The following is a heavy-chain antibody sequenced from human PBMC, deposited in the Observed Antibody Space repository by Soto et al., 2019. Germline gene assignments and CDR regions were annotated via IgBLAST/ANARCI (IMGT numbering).Heavy chain of an antibody. D-gene: IGHD3-10*01. V-gene: IGHV1-46*01. CDR3: ATTDYYGSGPDDY. CDR1: GYTYTSNY. J-gene: IGHJ4*02. Sequence: SVKVTCKESGYTYTSNYRQWVRQAPGQGLEWMGIVNPTAGTATYAQRFQGRVTMTRDTSTSTVYLELSSLRPEDTAFYYCATTDYYGSGPDDYWGQGTLVTVSS. CDR2: VNPTAGTA.